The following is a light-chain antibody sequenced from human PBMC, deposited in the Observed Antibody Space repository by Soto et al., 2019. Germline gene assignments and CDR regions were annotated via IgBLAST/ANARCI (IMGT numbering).Light chain of an antibody. CDR2: KAS. J-gene: IGKJ1*01. V-gene: IGKV1-5*03. CDR1: QSISSW. Sequence: DIQMTQSPSTLSASVGDRVTITCRASQSISSWLAWYQQKPGKAPKLLIYKASSLESGVPSRFSGSGSGTEFTLNISSLQPDDFATYYCQHYNDYPWTFGQGTKVESK. CDR3: QHYNDYPWT.